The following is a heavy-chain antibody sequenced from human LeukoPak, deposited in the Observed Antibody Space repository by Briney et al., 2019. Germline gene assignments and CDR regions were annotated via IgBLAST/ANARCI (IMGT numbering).Heavy chain of an antibody. CDR3: ARHLSSSTFDY. Sequence: SETLSLTCTVSGGSVSTSDYYWSWIRQPPGKGLEWIGYIYYSGSTNYNPSLKSRVTISVDTSKNQFSLKLSSVTAADTAVYYCARHLSSSTFDYWGQGTLVTVSS. V-gene: IGHV4-61*08. J-gene: IGHJ4*02. CDR1: GGSVSTSDYY. D-gene: IGHD6-13*01. CDR2: IYYSGST.